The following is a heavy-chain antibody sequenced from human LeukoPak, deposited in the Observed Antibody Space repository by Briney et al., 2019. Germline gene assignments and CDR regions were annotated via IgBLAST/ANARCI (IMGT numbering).Heavy chain of an antibody. J-gene: IGHJ3*02. CDR1: GGSISSYY. D-gene: IGHD6-19*01. V-gene: IGHV4-59*12. Sequence: SETLSLTCTVSGGSISSYYWSWIRQPPGKGLEWIGYIYYSGSTNYNPSLKSRVTMSVDTSKNQFSLKLSSVTAADTAVYYCARALVGYAVAGPVVAFDIWGQGTMVTVSS. CDR2: IYYSGST. CDR3: ARALVGYAVAGPVVAFDI.